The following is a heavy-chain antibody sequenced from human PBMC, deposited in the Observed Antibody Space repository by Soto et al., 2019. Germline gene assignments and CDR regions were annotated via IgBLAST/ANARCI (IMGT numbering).Heavy chain of an antibody. J-gene: IGHJ4*02. CDR3: ARDSRRYCSSTSCYTDY. D-gene: IGHD2-2*02. CDR2: IWYDGSNK. CDR1: GFTFGSYG. Sequence: QVQLVESGGGVVQPGRSLRLSCAASGFTFGSYGMHWVRQAPGKGLEWVAVIWYDGSNKYYADSVKGRFTISRDNSKNTLYLQMNSLRAEDTAVYYCARDSRRYCSSTSCYTDYWGQGTLVTVSS. V-gene: IGHV3-33*01.